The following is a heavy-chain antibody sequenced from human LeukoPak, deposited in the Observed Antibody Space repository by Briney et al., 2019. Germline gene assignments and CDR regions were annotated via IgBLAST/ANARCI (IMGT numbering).Heavy chain of an antibody. CDR1: GGSMSSYY. Sequence: SETLSLTCTVSGGSMSSYYWSWLRRPAGKGLEWIGRIYTSGSTNYNPSLKSRVTMSVDTSKNQFSLKLSSVTAADTAVYYCARGVVDTAMVSPYFDYWGQGTLVTVSS. D-gene: IGHD5-18*01. V-gene: IGHV4-4*07. CDR2: IYTSGST. CDR3: ARGVVDTAMVSPYFDY. J-gene: IGHJ4*02.